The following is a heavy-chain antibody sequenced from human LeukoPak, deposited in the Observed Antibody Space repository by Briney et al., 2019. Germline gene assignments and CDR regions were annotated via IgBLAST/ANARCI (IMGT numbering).Heavy chain of an antibody. CDR3: ARDRVPIVATIGYSYGSFFDY. CDR1: GFTFSSYA. V-gene: IGHV3-30-3*01. Sequence: GGSLRLSCAASGFTFSSYAMHWVRQAPGKGLEWVAVISYDGSNKYYADSVKGRFTISRDNSKNTLYLQMNSLRAEDTAVYYCARDRVPIVATIGYSYGSFFDYWGQGTLVTVSS. D-gene: IGHD5-12*01. J-gene: IGHJ4*02. CDR2: ISYDGSNK.